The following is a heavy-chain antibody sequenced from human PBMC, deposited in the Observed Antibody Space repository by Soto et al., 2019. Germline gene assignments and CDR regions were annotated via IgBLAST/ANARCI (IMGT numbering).Heavy chain of an antibody. CDR3: AKSPSRAPYGMDA. J-gene: IGHJ6*02. CDR2: ISGSVDRT. D-gene: IGHD6-6*01. CDR1: GFPFSMFA. V-gene: IGHV3-23*01. Sequence: PVGSLRLSCAAAGFPFSMFAMIWVRQAPGKGVEWVSSISGSVDRTYYADSVQGRFTISRDNSKKTVYLEMSSLRVEDTAVYYCAKSPSRAPYGMDAWGQGTTVTVSS.